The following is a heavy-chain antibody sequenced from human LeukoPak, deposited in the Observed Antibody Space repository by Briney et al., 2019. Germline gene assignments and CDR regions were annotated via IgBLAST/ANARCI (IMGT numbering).Heavy chain of an antibody. Sequence: SDTLSLTCSVFAGSISNYYWSWIRQPPGKGLEWIGYAYYSGSTTYNPSLESRVTISVDTSKNQFSLKLTAVTAADTAVYYCARNSAVATSRSWFDPWGQGTLVTVSS. V-gene: IGHV4-59*08. J-gene: IGHJ5*02. CDR1: AGSISNYY. CDR2: AYYSGST. D-gene: IGHD6-19*01. CDR3: ARNSAVATSRSWFDP.